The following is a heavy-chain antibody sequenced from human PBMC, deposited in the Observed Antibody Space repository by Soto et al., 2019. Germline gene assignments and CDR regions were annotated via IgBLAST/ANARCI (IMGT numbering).Heavy chain of an antibody. V-gene: IGHV6-1*01. CDR2: IYYRSKWFY. CDR1: GDSVSSSGAA. CDR3: ARVRDPKLRFLEWSSNDYYYGMDV. J-gene: IGHJ6*02. Sequence: SQTLSLTCAISGDSVSSSGAAWNWISQSPSRGLEWLGRIYYRSKWFYDYAAFVESRVTINPDTPRNQFSLQLSSVTPEDTAVYYCARVRDPKLRFLEWSSNDYYYGMDVWGQGTTVTVSS. D-gene: IGHD3-3*01.